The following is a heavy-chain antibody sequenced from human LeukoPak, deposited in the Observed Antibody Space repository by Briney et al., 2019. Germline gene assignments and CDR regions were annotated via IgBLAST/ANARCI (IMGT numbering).Heavy chain of an antibody. CDR3: ARDNIAVAGYWFDP. V-gene: IGHV3-23*01. CDR1: GFTFSTYA. Sequence: GGSLRLSCAASGFTFSTYAMSWVRQAPGKGLEWVSSISGSGYSTYYADSVKGRFTISRDNSWNTLFLQMNSLRAEDTAVYYCARDNIAVAGYWFDPWGQGTLVTVSS. D-gene: IGHD6-19*01. J-gene: IGHJ5*02. CDR2: ISGSGYST.